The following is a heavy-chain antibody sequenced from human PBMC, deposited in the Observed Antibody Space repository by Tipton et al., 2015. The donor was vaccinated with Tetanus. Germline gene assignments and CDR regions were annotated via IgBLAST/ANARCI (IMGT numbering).Heavy chain of an antibody. CDR3: ASGSTLDY. J-gene: IGHJ4*02. D-gene: IGHD6-25*01. CDR1: GFTFSSYT. V-gene: IGHV3-21*01. Sequence: QLVQSGGGLVKPGGSLSVSCAVSGFTFSSYTMNWVRQAPGKGLEWVSSISSTSSYIYYADSVKGRFTISRDNTKNSLFLQMKSLTAEDTAVYFCASGSTLDYWGQGALVTVSS. CDR2: ISSTSSYI.